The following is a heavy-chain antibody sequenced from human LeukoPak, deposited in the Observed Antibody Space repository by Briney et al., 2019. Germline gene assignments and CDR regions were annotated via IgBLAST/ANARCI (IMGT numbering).Heavy chain of an antibody. CDR3: ARDLRVWYGTAEI. Sequence: PGGSLRLSCAASGFTFSPYTMNWVRQAPGKGLEWVSSISGNNNYIYYADSVKGRFTISRDNAKNSLYLQMNSLRAEDTAVYYCARDLRVWYGTAEIWGQGTMVTVSS. CDR2: ISGNNNYI. J-gene: IGHJ3*02. CDR1: GFTFSPYT. V-gene: IGHV3-21*01. D-gene: IGHD3-10*01.